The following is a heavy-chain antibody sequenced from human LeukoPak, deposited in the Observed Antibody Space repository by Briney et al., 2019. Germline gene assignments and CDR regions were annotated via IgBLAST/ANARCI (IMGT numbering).Heavy chain of an antibody. D-gene: IGHD3-3*01. CDR3: ARGRFRLELLSPFDY. J-gene: IGHJ4*02. CDR2: INHSGST. Sequence: KTSETLSLNCAVYGGSFSGYYWSWIRQPPGKGLEWIGEINHSGSTNYNPSLKSRVTISVDTSKNQFSLKLSSVTAADTAVYYCARGRFRLELLSPFDYWGQGTLVTVSS. CDR1: GGSFSGYY. V-gene: IGHV4-34*01.